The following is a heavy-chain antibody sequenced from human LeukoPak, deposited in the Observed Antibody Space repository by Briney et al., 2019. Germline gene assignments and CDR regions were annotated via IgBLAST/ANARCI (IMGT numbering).Heavy chain of an antibody. Sequence: SETLSLTCTVSGGSISNSNYYWGWIRQTPGKGLEWIASIYYSGSTYYHPSLKSRVTISVDTSKNQFSLKLNSVTTADTAVYYCARVDGSCSGGSCPSGNWFDPWGQGTLVTVSS. CDR2: IYYSGST. CDR3: ARVDGSCSGGSCPSGNWFDP. D-gene: IGHD2-15*01. CDR1: GGSISNSNYY. V-gene: IGHV4-39*07. J-gene: IGHJ5*02.